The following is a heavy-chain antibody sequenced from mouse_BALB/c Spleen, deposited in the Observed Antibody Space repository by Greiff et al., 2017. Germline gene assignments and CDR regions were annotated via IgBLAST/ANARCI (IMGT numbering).Heavy chain of an antibody. Sequence: EVMLVESGAELVKPGASVKLSCTASGFNIKDTYMHWVKQRPEQGLEWIGRIDPANGNTKYDPKFQGKATITADTSSNTAYLQLSSLTSEDTAVYYCARIYRYDFDYWGQGTTLTVSS. V-gene: IGHV14-3*02. CDR3: ARIYRYDFDY. J-gene: IGHJ2*01. CDR1: GFNIKDTY. D-gene: IGHD2-14*01. CDR2: IDPANGNT.